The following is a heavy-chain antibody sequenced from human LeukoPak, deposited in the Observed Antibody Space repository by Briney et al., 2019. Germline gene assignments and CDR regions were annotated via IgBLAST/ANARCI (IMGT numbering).Heavy chain of an antibody. CDR3: ARGGYYFDY. Sequence: GGSLRLSCAASGVTFSNYWMHWVRQAPGKGLVWVSRINSDGSSTTYADSVKGRFTVSRDNAKNSLYLQMNSLSAEDTAVYYCARGGYYFDYWGQGTLVTVSS. J-gene: IGHJ4*02. D-gene: IGHD3-16*01. V-gene: IGHV3-74*01. CDR1: GVTFSNYW. CDR2: INSDGSST.